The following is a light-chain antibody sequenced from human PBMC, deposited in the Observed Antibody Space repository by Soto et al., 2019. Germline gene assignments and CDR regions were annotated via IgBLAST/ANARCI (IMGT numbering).Light chain of an antibody. V-gene: IGLV2-14*01. J-gene: IGLJ2*01. CDR3: SSYTSSSTVV. Sequence: QSALTQPASVSGSPGQSITISCSGTSSDVGGYNYVSWYQQNPGKAPKLMINDVSDRPSGVSNRFSGSKSGNTASLTISGLQAEDEADYYCSSYTSSSTVVFGGGTKLTVL. CDR1: SSDVGGYNY. CDR2: DVS.